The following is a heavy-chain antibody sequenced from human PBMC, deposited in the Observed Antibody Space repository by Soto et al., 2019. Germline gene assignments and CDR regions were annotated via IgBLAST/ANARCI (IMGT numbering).Heavy chain of an antibody. CDR3: AGLWFGARGFDI. D-gene: IGHD3-10*01. Sequence: QVQLVQSGAEVKKPGSSVKVSCKASGGTFSSYAISWVRQAPGQGLEWMGGIIPIFGTANYAQKFQGRGTIPADESTSTAYMELSSLRSGDTAVYSRAGLWFGARGFDIWGQGTMVTVSS. CDR2: IIPIFGTA. V-gene: IGHV1-69*12. CDR1: GGTFSSYA. J-gene: IGHJ3*02.